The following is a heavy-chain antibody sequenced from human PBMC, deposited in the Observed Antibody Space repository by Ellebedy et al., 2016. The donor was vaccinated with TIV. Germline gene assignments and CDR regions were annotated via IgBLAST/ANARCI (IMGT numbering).Heavy chain of an antibody. Sequence: GGSLRLSCTASGFTFSSYSMNWVRQAPGKGLEWVSYISSSSSTIYYADSVKGRFTISRDNAKNSLSLQMNSLRDEDTAVYYCARGLTMYYFDYWGQGTLVTVSS. J-gene: IGHJ4*02. CDR3: ARGLTMYYFDY. D-gene: IGHD3-10*02. V-gene: IGHV3-48*02. CDR1: GFTFSSYS. CDR2: ISSSSSTI.